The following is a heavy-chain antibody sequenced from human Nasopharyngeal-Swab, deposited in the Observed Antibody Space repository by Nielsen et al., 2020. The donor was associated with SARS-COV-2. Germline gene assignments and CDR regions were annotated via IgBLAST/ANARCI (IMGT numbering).Heavy chain of an antibody. J-gene: IGHJ3*01. D-gene: IGHD3-10*01. Sequence: GESLKISCRGLGYSFRYYWIGWVRQMPGKGLEWMGLIHAGDSNNTYSPSFQGQVTISADKSISTAYLQWSSLEASDTATYFCASRDYYGSGGNGFDVWGEGTTVTVTS. CDR1: GYSFRYYW. CDR2: IHAGDSNN. CDR3: ASRDYYGSGGNGFDV. V-gene: IGHV5-51*01.